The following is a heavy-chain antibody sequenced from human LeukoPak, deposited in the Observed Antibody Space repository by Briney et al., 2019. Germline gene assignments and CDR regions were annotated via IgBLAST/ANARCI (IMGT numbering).Heavy chain of an antibody. V-gene: IGHV4-4*07. CDR3: ARETIPRGVSFTDI. CDR2: VYSTGTT. D-gene: IGHD3-10*01. J-gene: IGHJ4*02. CDR1: SRSMDVSF. Sequence: SETLSLLCPVSSRSMDVSFCSWSRHPGGASLDGLGRVYSTGTTIYNPSLKSRVTVSLDTSKNQFSLKLNSVTAADTAVYYCARETIPRGVSFTDIWGQGTLVTVSS.